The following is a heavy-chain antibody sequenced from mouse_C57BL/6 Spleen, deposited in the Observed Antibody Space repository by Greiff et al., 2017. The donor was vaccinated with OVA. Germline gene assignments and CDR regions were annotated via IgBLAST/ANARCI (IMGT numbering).Heavy chain of an antibody. CDR3: ARSPYYYGSSRGYFDV. V-gene: IGHV1-84*01. D-gene: IGHD1-1*01. CDR1: GYTFTDYY. CDR2: IYPGSGNT. J-gene: IGHJ1*03. Sequence: VQLQQSGPELVKPGASVKISCKASGYTFTDYYINWVKQRPGQGLEWIGWIYPGSGNTKYNEKFKGKATLTVDTSSSTAYMQLSSLTSEDSAVYFCARSPYYYGSSRGYFDVWGTGTTVTVSS.